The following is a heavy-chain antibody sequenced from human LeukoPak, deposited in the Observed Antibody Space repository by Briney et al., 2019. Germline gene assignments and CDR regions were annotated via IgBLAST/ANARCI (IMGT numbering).Heavy chain of an antibody. Sequence: GGSLRLSCAASGFTFSSYEMNWVRQAPGKGLEWVSYISSSGSTIYYADSVNSRFTISRDNAKNSLYLQMNSLRAEDTAVCYCAELGITMIGGVWGKGTTVTISS. CDR3: AELGITMIGGV. D-gene: IGHD3-10*02. J-gene: IGHJ6*04. V-gene: IGHV3-48*03. CDR2: ISSSGSTI. CDR1: GFTFSSYE.